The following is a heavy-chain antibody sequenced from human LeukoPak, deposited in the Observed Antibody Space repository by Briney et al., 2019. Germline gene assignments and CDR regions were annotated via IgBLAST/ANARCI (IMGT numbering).Heavy chain of an antibody. V-gene: IGHV3-23*01. J-gene: IGHJ4*02. CDR1: GFTFSSYG. CDR2: ISGSGDAT. Sequence: GGSLRLSCAASGFTFSSYGMHWVRQAPGKGLEWVSGISGSGDATYYADSVKGRLTISRDNSKNTMYLQMISLRAEDTAIYYCAKSWSSRGGAYYFDYWGQGTLLTVSS. D-gene: IGHD2-2*01. CDR3: AKSWSSRGGAYYFDY.